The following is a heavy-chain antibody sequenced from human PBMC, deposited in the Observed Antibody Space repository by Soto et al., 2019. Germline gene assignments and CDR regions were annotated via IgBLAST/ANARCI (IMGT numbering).Heavy chain of an antibody. J-gene: IGHJ4*02. V-gene: IGHV3-30-3*01. CDR2: ISYDGSNK. CDR1: GFTFSSYA. CDR3: AREDYDFWSGSFFDY. Sequence: GGSLRLSCAASGFTFSSYAMHWVRQAPGEGLEWVAVISYDGSNKYYADSVKGRFTISRDNSKNTLYLQMNSLRAEDTAVYYCAREDYDFWSGSFFDYWGQGTLVTVSS. D-gene: IGHD3-3*01.